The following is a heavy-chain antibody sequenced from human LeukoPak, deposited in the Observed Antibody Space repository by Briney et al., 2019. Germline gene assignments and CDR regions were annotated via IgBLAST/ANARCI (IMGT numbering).Heavy chain of an antibody. CDR1: GFTFSSYS. CDR2: ISSSSSTI. Sequence: GALRLSCAASGFTFSSYSMNWVRQAPGKGLEWVSYISSSSSTIYYADSVKGRFTISRDNAKNSLYLQMSSLRADDTAVYYCAKGGLLGASDIWGQGTMVTVSS. CDR3: AKGGLLGASDI. V-gene: IGHV3-48*04. J-gene: IGHJ3*02.